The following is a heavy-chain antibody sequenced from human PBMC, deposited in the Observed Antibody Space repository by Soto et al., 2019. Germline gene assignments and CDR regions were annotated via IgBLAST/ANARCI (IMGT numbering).Heavy chain of an antibody. J-gene: IGHJ5*02. CDR3: ARGRTLKWNWFDP. V-gene: IGHV1-2*02. Sequence: SVKVSCKASGYIFTGFHIHWVRQAPGQGLEWVGWINPNTGATKSAQKFQGRVALTRDTSISTAYMELNNMRSDDTAVYYCARGRTLKWNWFDPWGQGTLVTVSS. CDR2: INPNTGAT. D-gene: IGHD2-15*01. CDR1: GYIFTGFH.